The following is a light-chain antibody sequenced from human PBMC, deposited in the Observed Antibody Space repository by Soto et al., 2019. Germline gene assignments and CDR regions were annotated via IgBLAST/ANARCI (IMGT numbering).Light chain of an antibody. CDR3: TSYASGSSHVV. J-gene: IGLJ2*01. Sequence: QSALTQPASVSGSPGQSITLSCTGTSIDIGGYDYVSWYQRHPGKAPKLIIYDVNNRPSGVSNRFSGSKSGNTASLTISGLQAEDEADYYCTSYASGSSHVVFGGGTKPNVL. V-gene: IGLV2-14*01. CDR1: SIDIGGYDY. CDR2: DVN.